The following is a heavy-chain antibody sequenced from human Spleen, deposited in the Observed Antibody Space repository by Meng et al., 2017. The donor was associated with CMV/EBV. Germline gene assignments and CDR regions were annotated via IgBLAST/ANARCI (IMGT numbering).Heavy chain of an antibody. CDR2: IYYSGRT. Sequence: SETLSLTCTVSGGSISNYYWNWIRQPPGKGLEWIGYIYYSGRTKYNPSLKSRVTLSISVDTSKNQFSLKLSSLTAADTAVYYCARSIWSSFFDYWGQGTLVTVSS. V-gene: IGHV4-59*01. J-gene: IGHJ4*02. D-gene: IGHD3-3*01. CDR1: GGSISNYY. CDR3: ARSIWSSFFDY.